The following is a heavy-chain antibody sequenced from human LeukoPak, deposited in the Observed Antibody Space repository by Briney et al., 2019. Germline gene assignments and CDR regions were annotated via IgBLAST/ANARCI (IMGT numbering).Heavy chain of an antibody. D-gene: IGHD4-11*01. J-gene: IGHJ6*02. V-gene: IGHV4-59*01. CDR3: AXAHYSNFYYYYGMDV. CDR1: GGSISSYY. Sequence: SETLSLTCTVSGGSISSYYWSWIRQPPGKGLEWIGYIYYSGSTNYNPSLKSRVTISVDTSKNQFSLKLSSVTAADTAVYYWAXAHYSNFYYYYGMDVWGQGTTVTVSS. CDR2: IYYSGST.